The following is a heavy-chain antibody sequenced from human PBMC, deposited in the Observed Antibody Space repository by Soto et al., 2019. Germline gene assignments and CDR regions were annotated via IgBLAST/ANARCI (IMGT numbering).Heavy chain of an antibody. J-gene: IGHJ4*01. V-gene: IGHV3-15*07. D-gene: IGHD3-22*01. CDR3: TTDSYITSIIVRFDY. CDR2: VKSKTDGGTT. CDR1: GFTFSNAW. Sequence: PGGSLRLSCAASGFTFSNAWMNWVCQAQGKGLEWVGRVKSKTDGGTTDFAAPVKGRFAISRDDSKNMVYLEMNSLQTEDTAIYYCTTDSYITSIIVRFDYWGHGTLVTVSS.